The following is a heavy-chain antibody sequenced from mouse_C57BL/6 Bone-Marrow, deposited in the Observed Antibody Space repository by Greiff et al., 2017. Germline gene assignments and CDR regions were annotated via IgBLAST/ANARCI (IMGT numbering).Heavy chain of an antibody. J-gene: IGHJ2*01. CDR3: ARGGLYYGSRRFDY. CDR1: DSEVFPIAY. V-gene: IGHV15-2*01. Sequence: QVQLQQSGSELRSPGSSVKLSCKDFDSEVFPIAYMSWVRQKPGHGFEWIGGILPSIGRTIYGEQFEDKATLDADTLSNTAYLELNSLTSEDSAIYYCARGGLYYGSRRFDYWGQGTTLTGSS. CDR2: ILPSIGRT. D-gene: IGHD1-1*01.